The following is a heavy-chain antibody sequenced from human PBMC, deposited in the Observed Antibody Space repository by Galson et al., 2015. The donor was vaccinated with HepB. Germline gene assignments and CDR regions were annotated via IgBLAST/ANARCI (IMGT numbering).Heavy chain of an antibody. D-gene: IGHD2-15*01. J-gene: IGHJ6*03. CDR2: TVPIFGIT. Sequence: SVKVSCKASGGTFSNYAISWVRQAPGQGLEWMGGTVPIFGITSYAQKFQGRLTITADESTRTAYMELSSLRSEDTAVYYCGRDGRYSDNCSGGSCYSYSYYYYMDVWGKGTTITVSS. CDR3: GRDGRYSDNCSGGSCYSYSYYYYMDV. CDR1: GGTFSNYA. V-gene: IGHV1-69*13.